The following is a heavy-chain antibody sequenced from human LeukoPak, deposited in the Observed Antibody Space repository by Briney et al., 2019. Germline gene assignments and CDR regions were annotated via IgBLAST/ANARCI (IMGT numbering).Heavy chain of an antibody. D-gene: IGHD4-17*01. J-gene: IGHJ5*02. CDR2: IYYSGST. V-gene: IGHV4-59*08. Sequence: SETLSLTCTVSGGSISSYYWSWIRQPPGKGLEWIGYIYYSGSTNYNPSLKSRVTISVDTPKNQFSLKLSSVTAADTAVYYCARSLPTGWFDPWGQGTLVTVSS. CDR3: ARSLPTGWFDP. CDR1: GGSISSYY.